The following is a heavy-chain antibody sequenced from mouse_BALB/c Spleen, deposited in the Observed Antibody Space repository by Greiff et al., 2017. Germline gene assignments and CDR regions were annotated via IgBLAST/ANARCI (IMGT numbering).Heavy chain of an antibody. CDR3: ARDHYYGSSHPYAMDY. CDR1: GFTFSSYA. Sequence: EVQVVESGGGLVKPGGSLKLSCAASGFTFSSYAMSWVRQSPEKRLEWVAEISSGGSYTYYPDTVTGRFTISRDNAKNTLYLEMSSLRSEDTAMYYCARDHYYGSSHPYAMDYWGQGTSVTVSS. J-gene: IGHJ4*01. CDR2: ISSGGSYT. D-gene: IGHD1-1*01. V-gene: IGHV5-9-4*01.